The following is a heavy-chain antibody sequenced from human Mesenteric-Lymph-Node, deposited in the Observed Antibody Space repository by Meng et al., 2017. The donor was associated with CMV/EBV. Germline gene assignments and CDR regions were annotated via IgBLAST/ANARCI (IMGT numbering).Heavy chain of an antibody. CDR3: ARAGGSYYDFWSGYQIDY. V-gene: IGHV4-38-2*02. D-gene: IGHD3-3*01. J-gene: IGHJ4*02. Sequence: GSLRLSCTVSGGSISTYYWSWIRQPPGKGLEWIGSIYHSGSTYYNPSLKSRVTISVDTSKNQFSLKVSSVTAADTAVYYCARAGGSYYDFWSGYQIDYWGQGTLVTVSS. CDR1: GGSISTYY. CDR2: IYHSGST.